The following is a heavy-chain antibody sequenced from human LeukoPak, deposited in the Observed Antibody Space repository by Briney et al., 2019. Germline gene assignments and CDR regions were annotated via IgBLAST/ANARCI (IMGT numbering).Heavy chain of an antibody. CDR3: ARDHDAFDI. CDR2: IYYSGST. V-gene: IGHV4-61*08. J-gene: IGHJ3*02. Sequence: SETLSLTCTVSGGSISSGDYYWSWIRQPPEKGLEWIGYIYYSGSTNYNPSLKSRVTISVDTSKNQFSLKLSSVTAADTAVYYCARDHDAFDIWGQGTMVTVSS. CDR1: GGSISSGDYY.